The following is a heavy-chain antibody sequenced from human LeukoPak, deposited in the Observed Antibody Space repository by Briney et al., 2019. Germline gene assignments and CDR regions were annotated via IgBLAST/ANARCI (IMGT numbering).Heavy chain of an antibody. V-gene: IGHV4-61*02. Sequence: SETLSLTCTVSGGSISSGSYYWSWIRQPAGKGLEWIGRIYTSGSTNYNPSLKSRVTISVDTSKNQFSLKLSSVTAADTAVYYCARHAPLTTVVTLWGQGTLVTVSS. CDR3: ARHAPLTTVVTL. J-gene: IGHJ4*02. D-gene: IGHD4-23*01. CDR2: IYTSGST. CDR1: GGSISSGSYY.